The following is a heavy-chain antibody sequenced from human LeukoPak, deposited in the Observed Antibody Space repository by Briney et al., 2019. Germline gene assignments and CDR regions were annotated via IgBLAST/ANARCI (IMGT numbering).Heavy chain of an antibody. CDR1: GYTFTSYG. J-gene: IGHJ6*02. D-gene: IGHD1-26*01. V-gene: IGHV1-18*01. CDR2: ISAYNGNT. Sequence: ASVKVSCKASGYTFTSYGISWVRQAPGQGLEWMGWISAYNGNTNYAQKLQGRVTMTTDTSTSTAYMELRSLRSDDTAVYYCARDQWWELLHGNYYYGMDVWGQGTTVTVSS. CDR3: ARDQWWELLHGNYYYGMDV.